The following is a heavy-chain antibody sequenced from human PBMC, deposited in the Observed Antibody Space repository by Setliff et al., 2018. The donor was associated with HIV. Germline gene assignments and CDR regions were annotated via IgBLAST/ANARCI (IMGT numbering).Heavy chain of an antibody. CDR2: IIPIFGTA. CDR3: ATEIGDYYDSSGYYPPTDYYYGMDV. V-gene: IGHV1-69*13. Sequence: SVKVSCKASGGTFSSYAISWVRQAPGQGLEWMGGIIPIFGTANYAQKFQGRVTITADESTSTAYMELSSLRSEDTAVYYCATEIGDYYDSSGYYPPTDYYYGMDVWGQGTTVTVSS. D-gene: IGHD3-22*01. CDR1: GGTFSSYA. J-gene: IGHJ6*02.